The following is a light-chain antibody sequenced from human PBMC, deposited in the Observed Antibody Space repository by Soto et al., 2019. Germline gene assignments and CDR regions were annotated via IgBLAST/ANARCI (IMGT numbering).Light chain of an antibody. V-gene: IGKV3-11*01. Sequence: EIVLTQSLGTLSLSPGETATLSCRASQSVNNQLAWYQQKPGQAPRLLIYDASTRATGIPARISGSGSGADFTLTISSLEPEDFAVYYCQHRRNWPLTFGGGTKVEIK. CDR2: DAS. CDR3: QHRRNWPLT. CDR1: QSVNNQ. J-gene: IGKJ4*01.